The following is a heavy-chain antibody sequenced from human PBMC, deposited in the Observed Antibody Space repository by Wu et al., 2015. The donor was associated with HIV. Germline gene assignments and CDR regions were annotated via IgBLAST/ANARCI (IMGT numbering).Heavy chain of an antibody. CDR1: GYFFSEFY. D-gene: IGHD3-16*01. CDR3: VRDGGPVEFDH. Sequence: QVQLVQSGPEFKEPGASVKVSCKGSGYFFSEFYTHWVRQAPGHGPEWMGFINPKTGKTKICREVSGQNYFVQGRVRANNFLEVTRLTIEDTATYYCVRDGGPVEFDHWGQGTPVIVSS. CDR2: INPKTGKT. V-gene: IGHV1/OR15-1*04. J-gene: IGHJ4*01.